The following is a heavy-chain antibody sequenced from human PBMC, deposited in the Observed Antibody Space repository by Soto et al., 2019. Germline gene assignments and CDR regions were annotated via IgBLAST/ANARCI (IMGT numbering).Heavy chain of an antibody. CDR1: GGSFRTNA. D-gene: IGHD3-3*02. V-gene: IGHV1-69*12. Sequence: QVQLVQSGAEVKKPGSSVKISCKASGGSFRTNAFSWVRQAPGQGLEWMGGIIPIFPTPDYAQKFQGRVTITADESTTTTYMELSSLRSEDTATYYCARDKDRQQLGGNYYYIMDVWGQGTTVTVSS. CDR2: IIPIFPTP. J-gene: IGHJ6*02. CDR3: ARDKDRQQLGGNYYYIMDV.